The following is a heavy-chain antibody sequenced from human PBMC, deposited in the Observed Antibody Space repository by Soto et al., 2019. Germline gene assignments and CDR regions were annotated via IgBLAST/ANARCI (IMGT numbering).Heavy chain of an antibody. Sequence: QVQLVQSGAEVKKPGSSVKVSCKASGGTFSSYTISWVRQAPGQGLEWMGRIIPILGIANYAQKFQGRVTITADKSTSTAYMELSSLRSEDTAVYYCAGGAGYGSGSYPRYWGQGTLVTVSS. CDR1: GGTFSSYT. CDR2: IIPILGIA. V-gene: IGHV1-69*02. CDR3: AGGAGYGSGSYPRY. J-gene: IGHJ4*02. D-gene: IGHD3-10*01.